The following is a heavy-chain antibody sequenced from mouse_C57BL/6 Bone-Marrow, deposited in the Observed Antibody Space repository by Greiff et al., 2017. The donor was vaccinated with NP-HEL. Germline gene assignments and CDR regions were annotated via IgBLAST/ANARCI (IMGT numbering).Heavy chain of an antibody. D-gene: IGHD2-3*01. J-gene: IGHJ2*01. CDR2: IDPSDSYT. CDR1: GYTFTSYW. V-gene: IGHV1-69*01. CDR3: ARRGIIYDGYYRDY. Sequence: QVQLQQPGAELVMPGASVKLSCKASGYTFTSYWMHWVKQRPGQGLEWIGEIDPSDSYTNYIQKFKGKSTLTVDKSSSTAYMQLSSLTSEDSAVYYCARRGIIYDGYYRDYWGQGTTLTVSS.